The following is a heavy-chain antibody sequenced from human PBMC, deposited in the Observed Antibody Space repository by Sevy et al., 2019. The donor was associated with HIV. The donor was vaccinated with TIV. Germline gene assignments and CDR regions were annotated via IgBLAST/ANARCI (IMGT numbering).Heavy chain of an antibody. Sequence: GGSLRLSCAASGFTFSNYWMSWVRQAPGKGLEWVANIKRDGSEKSYMASVKGRFTISRDNAKNSLYLQINSLRAEDTSIYYCARDCSSTSCLWGLDVWGQGTTVTVSS. D-gene: IGHD2-2*01. V-gene: IGHV3-7*03. J-gene: IGHJ6*02. CDR1: GFTFSNYW. CDR2: IKRDGSEK. CDR3: ARDCSSTSCLWGLDV.